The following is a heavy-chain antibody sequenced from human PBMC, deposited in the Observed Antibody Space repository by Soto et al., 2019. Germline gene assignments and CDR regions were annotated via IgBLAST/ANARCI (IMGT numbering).Heavy chain of an antibody. CDR3: AGMNGDSIDY. D-gene: IGHD4-17*01. CDR2: IYSGGST. V-gene: IGHV3-53*01. CDR1: GFTVSSNY. J-gene: IGHJ4*02. Sequence: PGGALRRSCAASGFTVSSNYMSWVRQAPGKGLEWVSVIYSGGSTYYADSVKGRFTISRDNSKNTLYLQMDSLRAEDTAVYYCAGMNGDSIDYWGQGTLVTVSS.